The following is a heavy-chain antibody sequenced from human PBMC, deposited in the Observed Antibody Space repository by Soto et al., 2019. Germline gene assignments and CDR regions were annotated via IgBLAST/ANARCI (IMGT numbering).Heavy chain of an antibody. J-gene: IGHJ4*02. CDR1: GYTFTSYG. D-gene: IGHD3-9*01. Sequence: ASVKVSCKASGYTFTSYGINWVRQAPGRGLEWMGWISAYNGNTNYAQKLQGRVTMTTDTSTSTAYMELRSLRSDDTAVYYCARGDYDILTGPYDYWGQGTLVTVSS. CDR2: ISAYNGNT. CDR3: ARGDYDILTGPYDY. V-gene: IGHV1-18*01.